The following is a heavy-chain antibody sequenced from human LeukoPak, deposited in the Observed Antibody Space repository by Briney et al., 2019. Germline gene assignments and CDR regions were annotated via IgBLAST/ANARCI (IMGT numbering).Heavy chain of an antibody. Sequence: SETLSLTCTVSGGSISDSRTWGWVRQPPGKGLEWIANIHDDGRTASNPSFKSRVTISLDTSKNQFSLKVSSVTAADTAFYYCARVLTAAGLDFWGQGTLVTVSS. CDR1: GGSISDSRT. V-gene: IGHV4-39*07. J-gene: IGHJ4*02. CDR3: ARVLTAAGLDF. CDR2: IHDDGRT. D-gene: IGHD6-25*01.